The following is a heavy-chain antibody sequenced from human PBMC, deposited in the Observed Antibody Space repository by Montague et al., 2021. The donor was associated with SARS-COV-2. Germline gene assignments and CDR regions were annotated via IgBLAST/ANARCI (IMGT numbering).Heavy chain of an antibody. CDR1: GGSISITDRY. J-gene: IGHJ4*02. D-gene: IGHD3-10*01. CDR2: IYYTGTX. Sequence: SETLSLTCSVSGGSISITDRYWGWIRQPPGKGLEFIGTIYYTGTXXYNPSLKSRVTISRDTSKNQFSLKVTSVTAADTAVYYCARWYYGSGSYPHWGQGTLVTVSS. V-gene: IGHV4-39*07. CDR3: ARWYYGSGSYPH.